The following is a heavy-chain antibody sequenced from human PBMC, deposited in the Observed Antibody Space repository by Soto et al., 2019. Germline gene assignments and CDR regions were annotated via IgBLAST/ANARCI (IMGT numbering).Heavy chain of an antibody. V-gene: IGHV3-15*01. CDR3: TTPAIPVDGTQPFNY. CDR2: IKPNTNGGAI. D-gene: IGHD6-19*01. J-gene: IGHJ4*02. CDR1: GFSFGASW. Sequence: EVQLMESGGGLVQPGGSLRLSCAASGFSFGASWMAWVRQAPGKGLEWVGRIKPNTNGGAIDYLAPVKGRFTLSRDDSKNTLYLQMNSLKIEDSALYYCTTPAIPVDGTQPFNYWGQGALVTVSS.